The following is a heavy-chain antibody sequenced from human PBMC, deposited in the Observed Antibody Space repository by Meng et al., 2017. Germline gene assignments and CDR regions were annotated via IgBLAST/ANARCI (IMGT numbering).Heavy chain of an antibody. Sequence: ASVKVSCKASGYTFTSYAMIWVRQAPGQGLEWMGWINTNTGNPTYAQGFTGRFVFSLDTSVSTAYLQISSLKAEDTAEYYCARDKAAAGTGNWFDPWGQGTLVTVSS. J-gene: IGHJ5*02. V-gene: IGHV7-4-1*02. CDR3: ARDKAAAGTGNWFDP. CDR1: GYTFTSYA. CDR2: INTNTGNP. D-gene: IGHD6-13*01.